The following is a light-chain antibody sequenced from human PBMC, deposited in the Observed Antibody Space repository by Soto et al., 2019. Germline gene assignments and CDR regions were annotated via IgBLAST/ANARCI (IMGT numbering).Light chain of an antibody. J-gene: IGKJ1*01. Sequence: DIQMTQSPSSLSASVGDRVTITCRASQIISSYLNWYQQKPGKAPKLLIYAASHLQSGVPSRFSGSGSGTDFTLTITSLQPEDFATYYCQQSYSTPWTFGQGTKVDIK. CDR2: AAS. V-gene: IGKV1-39*01. CDR3: QQSYSTPWT. CDR1: QIISSY.